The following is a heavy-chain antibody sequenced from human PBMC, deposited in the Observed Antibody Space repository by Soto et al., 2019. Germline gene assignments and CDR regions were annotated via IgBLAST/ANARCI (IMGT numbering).Heavy chain of an antibody. D-gene: IGHD1-26*01. V-gene: IGHV3-33*01. CDR1: GFNFRGYD. CDR2: TRHDGSNT. J-gene: IGHJ4*02. CDR3: ARDGVGITTFFGYFDY. Sequence: QVQLVQTGGGVVQPGRSLRLSCEASGFNFRGYDMHWVRQATGKGLEWVAITRHDGSNTYYADSVRGRFTISRDNSKNTLYLQMNSLRVEDPAVYYCARDGVGITTFFGYFDYWGQGTLITVSS.